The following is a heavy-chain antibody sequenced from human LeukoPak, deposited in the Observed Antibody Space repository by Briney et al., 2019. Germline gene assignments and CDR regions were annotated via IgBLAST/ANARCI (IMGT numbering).Heavy chain of an antibody. Sequence: ASVRVSCKTSGYTFSNYDIYWVRQAPGQGLEWMGWISGYSGNTNYAQKLQGRVTMATDTSTSTAYMELRSLRSDDTAVYYCARDYYGSARNFDYWGQGTLVTVSS. J-gene: IGHJ4*02. CDR3: ARDYYGSARNFDY. V-gene: IGHV1-18*01. CDR1: GYTFSNYD. CDR2: ISGYSGNT. D-gene: IGHD3-10*01.